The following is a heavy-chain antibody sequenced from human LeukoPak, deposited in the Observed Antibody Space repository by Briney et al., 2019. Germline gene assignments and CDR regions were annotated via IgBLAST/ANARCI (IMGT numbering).Heavy chain of an antibody. Sequence: SETLSLTCAVYGGSFSGYYWSWIRQPPGKGLEWIGEINHSGSTNYNPALQSRVTISIDASKNQFSLKLTSVTAADTAVYYCARDYYGIHDAFDIWGLGTTVIVSS. CDR3: ARDYYGIHDAFDI. J-gene: IGHJ3*02. CDR1: GGSFSGYY. D-gene: IGHD4-17*01. CDR2: INHSGST. V-gene: IGHV4-34*09.